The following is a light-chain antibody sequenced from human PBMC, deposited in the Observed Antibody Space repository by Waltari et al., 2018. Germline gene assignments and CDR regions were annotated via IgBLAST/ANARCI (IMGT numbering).Light chain of an antibody. J-gene: IGKJ1*01. Sequence: EIVLTQSPATLSLSPGERATLSCRASQSVCLSLAWYHQKPGQAPRLLIYDASNRATGIPVRFSGSGSGTDFTLTISSLEPEDFAVYYCQQRSKWPLTFGQGTKVELK. CDR3: QQRSKWPLT. V-gene: IGKV3-11*01. CDR2: DAS. CDR1: QSVCLS.